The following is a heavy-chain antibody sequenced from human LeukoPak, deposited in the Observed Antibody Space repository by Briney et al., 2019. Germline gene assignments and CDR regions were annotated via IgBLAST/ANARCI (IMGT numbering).Heavy chain of an antibody. Sequence: GGSLRLSCAASGFTFTNSDMNWVRQAPGKGLEWVSYISSSGSTIYYADSVKGRFTISRDNAKNSLYLQMNSLRAEDTAVYYCARETSTGVLLDYWGQGTLVTVSS. CDR1: GFTFTNSD. V-gene: IGHV3-48*03. CDR3: ARETSTGVLLDY. D-gene: IGHD3-10*01. CDR2: ISSSGSTI. J-gene: IGHJ4*02.